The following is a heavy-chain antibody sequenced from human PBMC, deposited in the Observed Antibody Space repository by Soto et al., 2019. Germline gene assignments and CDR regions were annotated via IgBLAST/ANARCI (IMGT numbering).Heavy chain of an antibody. D-gene: IGHD4-17*01. CDR2: IIPILGIA. CDR1: GGTFSSYT. CDR3: AKDYGGKDGDY. Sequence: QVQLVQSGAEVKKPGSSVKVSWKASGGTFSSYTISWVRQAPGQGLEWMGRIIPILGIANYAQKFQGRVTITADKSTSTAYMELSSLRSEDTAVYYCAKDYGGKDGDYWGQGTLVTVSS. V-gene: IGHV1-69*08. J-gene: IGHJ4*02.